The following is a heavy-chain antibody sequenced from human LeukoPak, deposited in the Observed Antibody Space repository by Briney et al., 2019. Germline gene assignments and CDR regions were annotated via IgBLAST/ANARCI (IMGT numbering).Heavy chain of an antibody. CDR1: GYTFTDYY. J-gene: IGHJ6*02. CDR3: ATSYGLYYYYGMDV. Sequence: ASVKVSCKASGYTFTDYYMHWVRLAPGQRLERMGWINPKSGGTNYAQKFQGRVTMTRDPSISTAYMELSRLRSDDTAVYYCATSYGLYYYYGMDVWGQGTTVTVSS. CDR2: INPKSGGT. D-gene: IGHD5-18*01. V-gene: IGHV1-2*02.